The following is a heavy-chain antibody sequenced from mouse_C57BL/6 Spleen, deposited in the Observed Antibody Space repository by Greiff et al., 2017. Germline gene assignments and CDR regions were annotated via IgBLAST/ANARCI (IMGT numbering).Heavy chain of an antibody. CDR3: ARRADYWYFDV. CDR1: GYTFTSYW. V-gene: IGHV1-50*01. J-gene: IGHJ1*03. Sequence: QVHVKQPGAELVKPGASVKLSCKASGYTFTSYWMQWVKQRPGQGLAWIGEIDPSDSYTNYNQKFKGKATLTVDTSSSTAYMQLSSLTSEDSAVYYCARRADYWYFDVWGTGTTVTVSS. CDR2: IDPSDSYT. D-gene: IGHD3-3*01.